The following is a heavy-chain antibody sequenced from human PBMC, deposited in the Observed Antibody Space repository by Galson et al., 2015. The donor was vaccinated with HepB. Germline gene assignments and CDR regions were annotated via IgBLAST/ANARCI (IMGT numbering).Heavy chain of an antibody. V-gene: IGHV3-23*01. CDR1: GFTFSSYA. CDR2: ISGSGGST. D-gene: IGHD3-22*01. Sequence: SLRLSCAASGFTFSSYAMSWVRQAPGKGLEWVSAISGSGGSTYYADSVRGRFTISRDNSKNTLYLQMNSLRAEDTAVYYCAKGSVANYYYDSSGTKNAYYWGQGTLVTVSS. J-gene: IGHJ4*02. CDR3: AKGSVANYYYDSSGTKNAYY.